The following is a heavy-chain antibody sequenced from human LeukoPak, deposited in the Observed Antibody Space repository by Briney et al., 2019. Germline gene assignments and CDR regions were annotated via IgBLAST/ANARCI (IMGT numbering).Heavy chain of an antibody. J-gene: IGHJ4*02. CDR2: ISYDGSNK. CDR1: GFTFSSYG. CDR3: AKAGYCTNGVCYAFDY. Sequence: GGSLRLSCAASGFTFSSYGMHWVRQAPGKGLEWVAVISYDGSNKYYADSVKGRFTISRDNSKNTLYLQMSSLRAEDTAVYYCAKAGYCTNGVCYAFDYWGQGTLVTVSS. V-gene: IGHV3-30*18. D-gene: IGHD2-8*01.